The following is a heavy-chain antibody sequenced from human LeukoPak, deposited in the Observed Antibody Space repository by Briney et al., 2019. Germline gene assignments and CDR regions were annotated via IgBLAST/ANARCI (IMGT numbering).Heavy chain of an antibody. CDR3: AKGIYSSGWSYFDY. Sequence: PGGSLRLSCAASGFTFRTHGMHWVRQAPGKGLVWVSGIYRDGSTTTYADSVKGRFTISRDDSKNTLYLQMNSLRAEDTAVYYCAKGIYSSGWSYFDYWGHGTLVTVSS. CDR2: IYRDGSTT. J-gene: IGHJ4*01. CDR1: GFTFRTHG. D-gene: IGHD6-19*01. V-gene: IGHV3-74*01.